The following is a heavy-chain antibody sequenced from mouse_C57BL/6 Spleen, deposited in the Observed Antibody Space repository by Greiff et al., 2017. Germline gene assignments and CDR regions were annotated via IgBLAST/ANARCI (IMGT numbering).Heavy chain of an antibody. CDR2: IYPGSGNT. CDR3: ARGFITTVVAGYYAMDY. J-gene: IGHJ4*01. V-gene: IGHV1-76*01. CDR1: GYTFTDYY. D-gene: IGHD1-1*01. Sequence: VQLQQSGAELVRPGASVKLSCKASGYTFTDYYINWVKQRPGQGLEWIARIYPGSGNTYYNEKFKGKATLTAEKSSSTAYMQLSSLTSEDSAVYFCARGFITTVVAGYYAMDYWGQGTSVTVSS.